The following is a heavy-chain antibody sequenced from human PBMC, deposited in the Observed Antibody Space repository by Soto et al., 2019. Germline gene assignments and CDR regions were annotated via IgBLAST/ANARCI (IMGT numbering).Heavy chain of an antibody. CDR2: IDWDDDK. Sequence: SGPTLVNPTQTLTLTCTFSGFSLSTSGMCVSWIRQPPGKALEWLALIDWDDDKYYSTSLKTRLTISKDTSKNQVVLTMTNMDPVDTATYYCARLSTTGFYYYYVMDFWGQGSSVTVYS. CDR1: GFSLSTSGMC. J-gene: IGHJ6*02. D-gene: IGHD2-2*01. CDR3: ARLSTTGFYYYYVMDF. V-gene: IGHV2-70*01.